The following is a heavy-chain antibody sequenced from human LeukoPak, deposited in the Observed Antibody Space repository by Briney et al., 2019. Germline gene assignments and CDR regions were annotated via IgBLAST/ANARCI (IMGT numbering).Heavy chain of an antibody. CDR2: IYYSGST. J-gene: IGHJ4*02. D-gene: IGHD3-16*01. Sequence: SETLSLTCTVSGGSISSSSYYWGWIRQPPGKGLEWIGSIYYSGSTYYNPSLKSRVTISVDTSKNQFSLKLSSVTAADTAVYYCARHGGHNPHYFDYWGQGTLVTVSS. CDR1: GGSISSSSYY. V-gene: IGHV4-39*01. CDR3: ARHGGHNPHYFDY.